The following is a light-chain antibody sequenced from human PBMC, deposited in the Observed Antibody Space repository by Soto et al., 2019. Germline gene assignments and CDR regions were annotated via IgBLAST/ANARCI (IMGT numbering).Light chain of an antibody. CDR2: GAS. J-gene: IGKJ1*01. CDR1: QSVSSN. V-gene: IGKV3-15*01. CDR3: QQYNNWWT. Sequence: EIVMTQSPATLSVSPGERATLSCRASQSVSSNLAWYQQKPGQAPRLLIYGASTRATGIPARFSGSGSGTEFTLTISSLQSEDFAVYYCQQYNNWWTFGQGTQVAIK.